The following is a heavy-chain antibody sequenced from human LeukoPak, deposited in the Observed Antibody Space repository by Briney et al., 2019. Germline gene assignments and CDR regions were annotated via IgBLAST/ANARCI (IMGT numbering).Heavy chain of an antibody. J-gene: IGHJ4*02. CDR2: INSGGSTL. D-gene: IGHD1-1*01. Sequence: GGSLRLSCAASGFTFSSYEMNWVRQAPGKGLEWVSYINSGGSTLYYADSVKGRFTISRDNAKNSLYLQMNSLRAEDTAVYYCARIHNLGILAHFDYWGQGNLVIVSS. CDR1: GFTFSSYE. V-gene: IGHV3-48*03. CDR3: ARIHNLGILAHFDY.